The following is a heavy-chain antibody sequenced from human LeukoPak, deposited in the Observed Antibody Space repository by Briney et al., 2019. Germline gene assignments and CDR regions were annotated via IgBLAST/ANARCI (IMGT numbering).Heavy chain of an antibody. CDR1: GFTFSSYA. V-gene: IGHV3-30-3*01. J-gene: IGHJ1*01. D-gene: IGHD3-22*01. CDR3: TKAYGSIGYYIYFQH. Sequence: GGSLRLSCAASGFTFSSYAMHWVRQAPGKGLEWVAVISYDGSNKYYADSVKGRFTISRDNSKNTLYLQMNSLRAEDTAVYYCTKAYGSIGYYIYFQHWGQGTLVTVSS. CDR2: ISYDGSNK.